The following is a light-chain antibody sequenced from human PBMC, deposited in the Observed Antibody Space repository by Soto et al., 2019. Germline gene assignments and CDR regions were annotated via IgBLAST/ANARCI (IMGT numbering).Light chain of an antibody. Sequence: QSALTQPASVSWSPGQSVTISCTGTSSDVGGYDYVSWYQQHPGTAPKLILYEVNNRPSGVSNRFSGSKSGNTASLIISGLQTEDEANYYCSAYTTSNTLIFGTGTKVTVL. CDR3: SAYTTSNTLI. CDR1: SSDVGGYDY. V-gene: IGLV2-14*01. J-gene: IGLJ1*01. CDR2: EVN.